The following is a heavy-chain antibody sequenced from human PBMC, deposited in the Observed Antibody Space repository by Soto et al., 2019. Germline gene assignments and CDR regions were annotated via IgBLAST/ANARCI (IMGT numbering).Heavy chain of an antibody. J-gene: IGHJ6*01. Sequence: ASETLSLTCTVSGGSISSSSYYWGWIRQPPGKGLEWIGSIYYSGSTYYNPSLKSRVTISVDTSKNQFSLKLSSVTAADTAVYYCARGVYRYYYYYGMDVWGQGTTVTVSS. CDR3: ARGVYRYYYYYGMDV. D-gene: IGHD3-16*01. V-gene: IGHV4-39*01. CDR1: GGSISSSSYY. CDR2: IYYSGST.